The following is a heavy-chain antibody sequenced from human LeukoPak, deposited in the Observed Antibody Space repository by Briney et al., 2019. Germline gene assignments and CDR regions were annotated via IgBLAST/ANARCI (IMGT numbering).Heavy chain of an antibody. CDR1: GFTFSSYA. V-gene: IGHV3-30-3*01. D-gene: IGHD2-2*01. J-gene: IGHJ5*02. Sequence: PGGSLRLSCAASGFTFSSYAMHWVRQAPGKGLEWVAVISYDGSNKYYADSVKGRFTISRDNSKNTLYLQMNSLRAEDTAVYYCAREAREYCSSTSCYDGFNNWFDPWGQGTLVTVSS. CDR2: ISYDGSNK. CDR3: AREAREYCSSTSCYDGFNNWFDP.